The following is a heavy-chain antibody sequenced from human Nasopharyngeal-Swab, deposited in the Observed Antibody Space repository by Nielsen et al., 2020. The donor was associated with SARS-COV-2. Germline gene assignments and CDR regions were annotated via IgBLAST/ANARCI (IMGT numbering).Heavy chain of an antibody. J-gene: IGHJ6*02. V-gene: IGHV1-69*13. Sequence: SVKVSCKASGGTFSSYAISWVRQAPGQGLEWMGGIIPIFGTANYAQKFPGRVTITADESTSTAYMELSSLRSEDTAVYYCARGVGFMGGMDVWGQGTTVTVSS. CDR3: ARGVGFMGGMDV. CDR2: IIPIFGTA. CDR1: GGTFSSYA. D-gene: IGHD3-10*01.